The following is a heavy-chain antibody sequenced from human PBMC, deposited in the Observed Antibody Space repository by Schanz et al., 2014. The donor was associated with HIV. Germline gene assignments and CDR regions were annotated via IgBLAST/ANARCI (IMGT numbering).Heavy chain of an antibody. D-gene: IGHD4-17*01. CDR3: ARQGLRFSFWLDY. CDR2: IWYDGIPK. CDR1: GFTFSNYG. V-gene: IGHV3-33*01. J-gene: IGHJ4*02. Sequence: QVQLVESGGGVVQPGRSLRLSCTASGFTFSNYGMHWVRPSPFPFLSWVAAIWYDGIPKFYADSVKGRFTISRDNSKNTLXXQMXXXXAEDTAVYGCARQGLRFSFWLDYWGQGKPVTVS.